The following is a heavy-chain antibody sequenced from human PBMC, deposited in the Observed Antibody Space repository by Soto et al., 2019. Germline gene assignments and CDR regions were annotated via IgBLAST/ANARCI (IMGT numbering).Heavy chain of an antibody. Sequence: TGGSLRLSCAASGFTFSSYGMHWVRQAPGKGLEWVAVISYDGSNKYYADSVKGRFTISRDNSKNTLYLQMNSLRAEDTAVYYCAKARVGRIEAAVYWGQGTLVTVSS. CDR3: AKARVGRIEAAVY. CDR1: GFTFSSYG. CDR2: ISYDGSNK. D-gene: IGHD6-13*01. V-gene: IGHV3-30*18. J-gene: IGHJ4*02.